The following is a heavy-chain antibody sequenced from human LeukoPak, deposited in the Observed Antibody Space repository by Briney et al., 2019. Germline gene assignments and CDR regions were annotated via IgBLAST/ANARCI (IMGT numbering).Heavy chain of an antibody. D-gene: IGHD6-19*01. Sequence: GGSLRLSCAASGSTVNNAWMSWVRQVPGKGLEWVGRIKSKTDGGTTDYAAPAKGRFTISRDDSKNTLYLQMNTLQTEDTAVYYCTTDSSGGFAIWGQGTMVTVSS. CDR1: GSTVNNAW. CDR2: IKSKTDGGTT. J-gene: IGHJ3*02. CDR3: TTDSSGGFAI. V-gene: IGHV3-15*01.